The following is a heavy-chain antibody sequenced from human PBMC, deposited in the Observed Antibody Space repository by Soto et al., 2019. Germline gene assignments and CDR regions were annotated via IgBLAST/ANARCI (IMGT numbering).Heavy chain of an antibody. CDR1: GYTFTSYG. CDR3: ASNVVVPADWYYFDY. J-gene: IGHJ4*02. Sequence: QVQLVQSGAEVKKPGASVKVSCKASGYTFTSYGISWVRQAPGQGLEWMGWISAYNGNTNYAQKLQGRVTMTTDTSTSTAYMELRRLRSDDTAVYYCASNVVVPADWYYFDYWCQGTLVTVSS. V-gene: IGHV1-18*01. D-gene: IGHD2-2*01. CDR2: ISAYNGNT.